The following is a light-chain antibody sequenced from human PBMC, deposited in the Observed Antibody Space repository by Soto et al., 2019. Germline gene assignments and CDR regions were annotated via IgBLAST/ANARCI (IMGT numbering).Light chain of an antibody. CDR2: AAS. Sequence: DIHMTHSPSSLSASGGDRVTITFRASQSISSYLNWYQQKPGKAPKLLIYAASSLQSGVPSRFSGSGSGTDFTLTISSLQPEDFATYYCQQSYSIPPLTFGQGTRLEIK. CDR1: QSISSY. J-gene: IGKJ5*01. V-gene: IGKV1-39*01. CDR3: QQSYSIPPLT.